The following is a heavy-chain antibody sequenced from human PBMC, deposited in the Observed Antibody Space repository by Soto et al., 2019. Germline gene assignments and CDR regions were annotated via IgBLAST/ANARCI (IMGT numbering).Heavy chain of an antibody. CDR1: GFSLTTGKMG. Sequence: SGPTLVNPTETLTLTCTVSGFSLTTGKMGVSWIRQPPGKALEWLAHIFSDNERSYSTSLKGRLTIPKDTSGSQVVLSMTNVDPVDTATYYCARMNVDSYQFYYAMDVWGQGTTVTVSS. CDR3: ARMNVDSYQFYYAMDV. J-gene: IGHJ6*02. D-gene: IGHD4-17*01. V-gene: IGHV2-26*01. CDR2: IFSDNER.